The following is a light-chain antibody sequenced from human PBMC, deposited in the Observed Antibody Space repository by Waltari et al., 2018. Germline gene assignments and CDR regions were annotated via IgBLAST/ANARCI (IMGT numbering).Light chain of an antibody. V-gene: IGKV3-11*01. CDR1: LYIGAE. CDR2: DSY. Sequence: EIVFTQSPATVSLFPGERATLSCRASLYIGAELAWYQQKPGPAPRLLVYDSYNRATGVTDRFIGRGSGTYFTITIHSVEPEECEVYDGEQRKDRAVTFGQGTRGEIK. CDR3: EQRKDRAVT. J-gene: IGKJ5*01.